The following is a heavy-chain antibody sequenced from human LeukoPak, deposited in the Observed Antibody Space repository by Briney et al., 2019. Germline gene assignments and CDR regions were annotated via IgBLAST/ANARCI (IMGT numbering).Heavy chain of an antibody. V-gene: IGHV3-20*04. J-gene: IGHJ4*02. CDR1: GFTFGNYG. Sequence: GGSLRLSCAASGFTFGNYGMSWVRQAPGKGLEWVSGINWNGGSTGYADSVEGRFTISRDNAKNSQYLQMNSLRVEDTALYYCARDADDNGYFDYWGQGTLVTVSS. CDR3: ARDADDNGYFDY. D-gene: IGHD4/OR15-4a*01. CDR2: INWNGGST.